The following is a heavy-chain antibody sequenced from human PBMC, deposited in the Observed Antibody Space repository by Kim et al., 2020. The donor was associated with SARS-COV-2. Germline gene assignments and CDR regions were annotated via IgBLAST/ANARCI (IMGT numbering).Heavy chain of an antibody. Sequence: SETLSLTCTVSGGSISSGGYYWSWIRQHPGKGLEWIGYIYYSGSTYYNPSLKSRVTISVDTSKNQFSLKLSSVTAADTAVYYCARRYYYDSSGYSNWFDPWGQGTLVTVSS. D-gene: IGHD3-22*01. CDR1: GGSISSGGYY. J-gene: IGHJ5*02. CDR2: IYYSGST. CDR3: ARRYYYDSSGYSNWFDP. V-gene: IGHV4-31*03.